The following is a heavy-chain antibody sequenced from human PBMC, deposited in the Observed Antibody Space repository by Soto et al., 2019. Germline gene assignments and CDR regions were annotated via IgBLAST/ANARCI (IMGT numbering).Heavy chain of an antibody. CDR1: DWSFSDFF. CDR2: TNHLGNI. V-gene: IGHV4-34*01. D-gene: IGHD2-21*01. J-gene: IGHJ6*03. Sequence: ETLSLTFVASDWSFSDFFWSWIRQPPGLALEWTVETNHLGNINYTPSLKSRVTISRDKSKHQFSLTLNTVSAADTAIYYCARGSISHGAYFYYIDVWDRGTMVTVSS. CDR3: ARGSISHGAYFYYIDV.